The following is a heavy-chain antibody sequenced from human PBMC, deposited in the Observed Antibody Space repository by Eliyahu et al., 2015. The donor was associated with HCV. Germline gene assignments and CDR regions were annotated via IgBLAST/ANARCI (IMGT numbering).Heavy chain of an antibody. V-gene: IGHV3-23*01. D-gene: IGHD3-3*01. CDR2: ISGSGXNT. J-gene: IGHJ4*02. CDR1: GFTFSPYA. CDR3: AKHFWSGYSSFDY. Sequence: EVQLLESGGGLVQPGGSLRLSCAASGFTFSPYAMSWVRQAPGKGLGGVSDISGSGXNTFYADSVKGRFTISRDNSKNMLFLKMNSLRAEDTAAYFCAKHFWSGYSSFDYWGRGTLVTVSS.